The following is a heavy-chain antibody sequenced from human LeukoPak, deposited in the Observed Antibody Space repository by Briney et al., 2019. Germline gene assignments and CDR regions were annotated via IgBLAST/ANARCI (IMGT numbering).Heavy chain of an antibody. D-gene: IGHD1-1*01. CDR2: INYSGST. V-gene: IGHV4-59*08. CDR3: ARLNGGY. J-gene: IGHJ4*02. CDR1: GGSISNYY. Sequence: WETLSLTCTVSGGSISNYYWSWIRQPPGRGLEWIGYINYSGSTDYNPSLKNRVTISVDTSKNQFSLKVTSVTAADTAVYYCARLNGGYWGQGTLVTVSS.